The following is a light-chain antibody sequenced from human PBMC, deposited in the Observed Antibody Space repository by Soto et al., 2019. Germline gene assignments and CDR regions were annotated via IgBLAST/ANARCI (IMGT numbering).Light chain of an antibody. J-gene: IGLJ1*01. Sequence: QSVLTQPASVSGSPGQSITISCTGTSSDFGAYNYVSWYQQHPGKAPKLMIYDVSNRPSGVSNRFPGSKSGNTASLTISGLQAEDEADYYCNSYTSSSTSYVFGTGTKVTVL. CDR3: NSYTSSSTSYV. V-gene: IGLV2-14*01. CDR2: DVS. CDR1: SSDFGAYNY.